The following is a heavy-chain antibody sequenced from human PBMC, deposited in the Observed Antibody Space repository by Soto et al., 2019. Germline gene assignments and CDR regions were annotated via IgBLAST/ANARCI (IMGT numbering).Heavy chain of an antibody. V-gene: IGHV3-23*01. J-gene: IGHJ6*03. CDR1: GFTFSSYA. CDR2: ISGSGDVT. Sequence: VQVLECGGSLVQPGGSLRLSCAASGFTFSSYAMSWVSQAPGKGLEWVSAISGSGDVTFYADSVKGRFTISRDNPKNTLYLQMNSLRAKDTAVYYYAKGRPWSGLGTCYYMEVLGKGTTVPVSS. D-gene: IGHD3-3*01. CDR3: AKGRPWSGLGTCYYMEV.